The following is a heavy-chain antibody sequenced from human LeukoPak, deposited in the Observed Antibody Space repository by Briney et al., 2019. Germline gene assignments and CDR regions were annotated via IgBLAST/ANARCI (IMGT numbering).Heavy chain of an antibody. J-gene: IGHJ4*02. CDR1: GHTFTSYY. CDR2: INPSGGST. V-gene: IGHV1-46*01. CDR3: ASEPSTYDFWSGYYQIY. D-gene: IGHD3-3*01. Sequence: GASVKVSCKASGHTFTSYYMHWVRQAPGQGLEWMGIINPSGGSTSYAQKFQGRVTMTRDTSTSTVYMELSSLRSEDTAVYYCASEPSTYDFWSGYYQIYWGQGTLVTVSS.